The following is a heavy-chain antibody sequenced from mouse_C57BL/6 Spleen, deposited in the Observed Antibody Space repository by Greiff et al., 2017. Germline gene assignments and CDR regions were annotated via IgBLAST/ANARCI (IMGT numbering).Heavy chain of an antibody. Sequence: QVQLQQPGPELVKPGPSVKLSCKASGYTFTSYWLHRLMRRFPQGHQWFGNIIPSNGGTNYNETFKTKATLTVDTSYSPSYMQFNSVTSEDSAVYYCARDDDSYYYAMDYWGQGTSVTVSS. D-gene: IGHD2-12*01. CDR1: GYTFTSYW. CDR2: IIPSNGGT. J-gene: IGHJ4*01. CDR3: ARDDDSYYYAMDY. V-gene: IGHV1-53*01.